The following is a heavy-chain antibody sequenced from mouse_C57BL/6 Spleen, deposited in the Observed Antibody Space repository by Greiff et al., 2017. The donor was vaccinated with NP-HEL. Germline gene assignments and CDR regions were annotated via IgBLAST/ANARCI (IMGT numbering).Heavy chain of an antibody. CDR1: GYTFTSYW. V-gene: IGHV1-55*01. CDR3: ARRGDERLWCFDV. CDR2: IYPGSGST. J-gene: IGHJ1*03. Sequence: VQLQQPGAELVKPGASVKMSCKASGYTFTSYWITWVKQRPGQGLEWIGDIYPGSGSTKYNEKFTSKATLTVDTSSSPAYMQLSSRTAEDAAVYCCARRGDERLWCFDVWGTGTTVTVSS.